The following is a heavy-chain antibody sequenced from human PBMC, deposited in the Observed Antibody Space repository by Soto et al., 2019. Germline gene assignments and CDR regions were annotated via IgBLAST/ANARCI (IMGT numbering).Heavy chain of an antibody. CDR1: GFTFSSYA. CDR2: ISGRGGST. CDR3: AKDGMADEVRGVY. D-gene: IGHD6-13*01. J-gene: IGHJ4*02. V-gene: IGHV3-23*01. Sequence: EVQLLESGGGLVQPGGSLRLSCAASGFTFSSYAMSWVRQAPGKGLEWVSAISGRGGSTNYADSGKGRFTISRNSSKNPLYLKMNSLRAEDTAVNYCAKDGMADEVRGVYWGQGTLVTVSS.